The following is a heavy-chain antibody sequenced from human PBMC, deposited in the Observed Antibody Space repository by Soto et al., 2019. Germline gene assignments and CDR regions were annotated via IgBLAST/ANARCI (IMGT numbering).Heavy chain of an antibody. V-gene: IGHV3-23*01. D-gene: IGHD6-19*01. CDR1: GFIFTNYA. Sequence: GGSLRLSCAASGFIFTNYAMNWVRQAPGKGLEWVSVIGGRGSSAYYADSVQGRFTISRDNSKNTLSLQMSSLTADDTAIYYCVRDGCGCFDFWGRGTMVTVSS. CDR3: VRDGCGCFDF. CDR2: IGGRGSSA. J-gene: IGHJ3*01.